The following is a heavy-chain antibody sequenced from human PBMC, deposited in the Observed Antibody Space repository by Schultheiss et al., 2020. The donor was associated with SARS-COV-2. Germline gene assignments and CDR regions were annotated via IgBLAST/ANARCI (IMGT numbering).Heavy chain of an antibody. Sequence: SQTLSLTCTVSGGSISSGGYYWSWIRQHPGKGLEWIGEINHSGSTNYNPSLKSRVTISVDTSKNQFSLKLSSVTAADTAVYYCGRKDYYDSSGYDYWGQGTLVTVSS. J-gene: IGHJ4*02. CDR2: INHSGST. CDR1: GGSISSGGYY. V-gene: IGHV4-31*02. D-gene: IGHD3-22*01. CDR3: GRKDYYDSSGYDY.